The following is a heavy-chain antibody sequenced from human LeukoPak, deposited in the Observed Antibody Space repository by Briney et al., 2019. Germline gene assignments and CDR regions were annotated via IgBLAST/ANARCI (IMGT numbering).Heavy chain of an antibody. CDR3: AKDLAIQLWCLDY. CDR1: GVTSSSYA. CDR2: ISGSGGST. Sequence: PGGSLRLSSAPSGVTSSSYAMSYVRQAPGKGLEWVSAISGSGGSTYYADSVKGRFTISRDNSKNTLYLQMNSLRAEDAAVYYRAKDLAIQLWCLDYWGQGTLVTVSS. D-gene: IGHD5-18*01. J-gene: IGHJ4*02. V-gene: IGHV3-23*01.